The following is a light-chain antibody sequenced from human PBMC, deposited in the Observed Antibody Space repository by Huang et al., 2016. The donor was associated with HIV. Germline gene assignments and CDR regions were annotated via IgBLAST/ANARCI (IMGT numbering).Light chain of an antibody. CDR3: LQDFNYPRT. J-gene: IGKJ1*01. CDR1: QDITND. CDR2: AAS. V-gene: IGKV1-6*02. Sequence: AIQLTQSPSSLSASVGDIVTITCRASQDITNDLGWYQQKPGKAPKLLISAASTLRSGVPSRFSGSGSGTDFTLTISSLQPEDFATYFCLQDFNYPRTFGQGTRVEIK.